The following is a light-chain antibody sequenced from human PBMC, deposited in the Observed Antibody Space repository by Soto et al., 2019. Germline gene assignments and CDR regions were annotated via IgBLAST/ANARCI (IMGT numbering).Light chain of an antibody. CDR1: SSNVGGYNY. J-gene: IGLJ1*01. CDR2: EVS. Sequence: QSALTQPASVSGSPGQSTTISCTGTSSNVGGYNYVSWYQQHPGKAPKLLIYEVSSRPSGVSNRFSGSKSGSTASLTISGLQAEDEADYYCRSYESSRTFYVFGTGTKLTVL. V-gene: IGLV2-14*01. CDR3: RSYESSRTFYV.